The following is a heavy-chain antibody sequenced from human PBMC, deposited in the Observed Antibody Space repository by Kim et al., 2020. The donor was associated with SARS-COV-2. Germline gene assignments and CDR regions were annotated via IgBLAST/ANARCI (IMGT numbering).Heavy chain of an antibody. Sequence: SETLSLTCEVHGGSFSGFSWSWIRQAPGKGLEWIGEVSPSGSSHYNPSLESRVTITAATPRNPFSLRLVSLTAADTAVYYCARGSAGSAVAASSNAFLDVWGRGTTITVSS. J-gene: IGHJ6*04. D-gene: IGHD2-15*01. CDR3: ARGSAGSAVAASSNAFLDV. CDR1: GGSFSGFS. CDR2: VSPSGSS. V-gene: IGHV4-34*01.